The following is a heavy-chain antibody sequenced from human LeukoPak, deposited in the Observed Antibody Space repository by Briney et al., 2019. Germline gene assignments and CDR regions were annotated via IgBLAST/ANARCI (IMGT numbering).Heavy chain of an antibody. J-gene: IGHJ6*03. D-gene: IGHD3-10*01. CDR3: ARHGDLYYYYYMDV. V-gene: IGHV4-59*01. CDR2: IYYSGST. Sequence: VKPSETLSLTCTVSGGSISSYYWSWIRQPPGKGLEWIGYIYYSGSTNYNPSLKSRVTISVDTSKNQFSLKLSSVTAADPAVYYCARHGDLYYYYYMDVWGKGTTVTVSS. CDR1: GGSISSYY.